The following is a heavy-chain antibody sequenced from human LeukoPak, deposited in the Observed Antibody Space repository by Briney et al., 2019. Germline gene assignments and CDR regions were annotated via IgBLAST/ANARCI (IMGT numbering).Heavy chain of an antibody. V-gene: IGHV1-2*02. CDR2: INPNSGGT. J-gene: IGHJ4*02. CDR1: GYTFTGYY. CDR3: AREERYYYDSSGYYYDY. D-gene: IGHD3-22*01. Sequence: ASVKVSCTASGYTFTGYYMHWVRQAPGQGLEWMGWINPNSGGTNYAQKFQGRVTMTRDTSISTAYMELSRLRSDDTAVYYCAREERYYYDSSGYYYDYWGQGTLVTVSS.